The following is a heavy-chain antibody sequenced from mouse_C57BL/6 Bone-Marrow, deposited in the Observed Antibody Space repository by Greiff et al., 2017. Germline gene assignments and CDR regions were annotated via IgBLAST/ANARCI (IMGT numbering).Heavy chain of an antibody. V-gene: IGHV1-15*01. J-gene: IGHJ2*01. CDR2: IDPETGGT. CDR3: TRWKGGRWNDY. D-gene: IGHD1-1*01. CDR1: GYTFTDYE. Sequence: VKLMESGAELVRPGASVTLSCKASGYTFTDYEMHWVKQTPVHGLEWIGAIDPETGGTAYNQKFKGKAILTADKSSSTAYMELRSLTSEDSAAYYCTRWKGGRWNDYWGQGTTLTVSS.